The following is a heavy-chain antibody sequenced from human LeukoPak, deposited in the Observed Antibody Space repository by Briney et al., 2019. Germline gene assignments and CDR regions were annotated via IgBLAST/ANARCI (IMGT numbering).Heavy chain of an antibody. CDR1: GYTFNDYY. J-gene: IGHJ4*02. CDR2: VNPNTGTT. D-gene: IGHD6-6*01. V-gene: IGHV1-2*02. CDR3: ARQSYGSSYYFDY. Sequence: ASVKVSCKASGYTFNDYYIHWVRQAPGQGLEWMGWVNPNTGTTNYAQKFQGRVTLTRDTSISTAYMELSSLTSDDTAVYYCARQSYGSSYYFDYGGQGTLVTVSS.